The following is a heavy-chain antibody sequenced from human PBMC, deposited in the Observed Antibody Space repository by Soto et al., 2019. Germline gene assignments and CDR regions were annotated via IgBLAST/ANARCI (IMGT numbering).Heavy chain of an antibody. CDR3: ARSLASDYGDSGDAFDI. D-gene: IGHD4-17*01. CDR1: GYTFTSYD. V-gene: IGHV1-8*01. J-gene: IGHJ3*02. CDR2: MNPNSGNT. Sequence: GASVKVSCKASGYTFTSYDINWVRQATGQGLEWMGWMNPNSGNTGYAQKFQGRVTMTRNTSISTAYMELSSLRSEDTAVYYCARSLASDYGDSGDAFDIWGQGTMVTVSS.